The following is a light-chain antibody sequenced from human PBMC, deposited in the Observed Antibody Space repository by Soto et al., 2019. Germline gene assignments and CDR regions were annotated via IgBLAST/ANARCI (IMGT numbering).Light chain of an antibody. Sequence: EIVLTQSPGTVSLSPGERATLSCGASQSVSRSYLAWYQLKPGQAPRLLIYGASSRATGIPDRFSGSGSGTDFTLTISRLEPEDFAVYYCQQYGSSTYTFGQGTKLEIK. J-gene: IGKJ2*01. CDR3: QQYGSSTYT. CDR2: GAS. CDR1: QSVSRSY. V-gene: IGKV3-20*01.